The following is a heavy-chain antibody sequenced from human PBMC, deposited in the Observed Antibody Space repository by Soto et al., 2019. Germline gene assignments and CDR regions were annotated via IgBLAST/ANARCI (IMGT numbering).Heavy chain of an antibody. CDR1: GGSFSGYY. V-gene: IGHV4-34*01. Sequence: PSETLSLTCAVYGGSFSGYYWSWIRQPPGKGLEWIGEINHSGSTNYNPSLKSRVTISVDTSKSQFSLKLSSVTAADTAVYYCARTLWIPFDYWGQGILVTVSS. CDR3: ARTLWIPFDY. CDR2: INHSGST. D-gene: IGHD5-12*01. J-gene: IGHJ4*02.